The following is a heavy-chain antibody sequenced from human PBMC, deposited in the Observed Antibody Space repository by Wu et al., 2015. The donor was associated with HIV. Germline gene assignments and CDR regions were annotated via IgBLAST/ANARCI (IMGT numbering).Heavy chain of an antibody. J-gene: IGHJ6*02. D-gene: IGHD2-15*01. CDR2: IIPIFGTT. Sequence: QVQLVQSGAEVKKPGSSVKVSCKASGDTLSTYAVNWVRQAPGQGLEWMGRIIPIFGTTDYAHSFQGRLTITADESTNTVYMEFSSLRPDDTAVYYCARNVVGSIGGGYTYYGMDVWGQGTTVTVSS. CDR1: GDTLSTYA. V-gene: IGHV1-69*13. CDR3: ARNVVGSIGGGYTYYGMDV.